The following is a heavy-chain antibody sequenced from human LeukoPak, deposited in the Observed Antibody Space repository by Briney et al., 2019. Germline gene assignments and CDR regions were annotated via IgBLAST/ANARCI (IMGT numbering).Heavy chain of an antibody. V-gene: IGHV4-4*02. CDR2: IYHSGST. J-gene: IGHJ4*02. Sequence: SETLSLTCAVSGGSISSSNWWSWVRQPPGKGLEWIGEIYHSGSTNYNPSLKSRVTISVDKSKNQFSLKLSSVTAADTAVYHCARDLDYYGSGSGGFDYWAREPWSPSPQ. D-gene: IGHD3-10*01. CDR3: ARDLDYYGSGSGGFDY. CDR1: GGSISSSNW.